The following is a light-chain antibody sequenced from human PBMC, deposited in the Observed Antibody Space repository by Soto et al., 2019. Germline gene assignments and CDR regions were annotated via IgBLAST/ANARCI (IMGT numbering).Light chain of an antibody. V-gene: IGKV1-5*01. Sequence: DIQMTQSPSTLSASVGDRVTITCRASQSISSWLAWYQQKPGKAPKLLIYDASSLESGVPSRFSGSGSGTEFTLTISSLQPDDSATYYCQQYNSYPWTFGQGTKVEI. J-gene: IGKJ1*01. CDR3: QQYNSYPWT. CDR1: QSISSW. CDR2: DAS.